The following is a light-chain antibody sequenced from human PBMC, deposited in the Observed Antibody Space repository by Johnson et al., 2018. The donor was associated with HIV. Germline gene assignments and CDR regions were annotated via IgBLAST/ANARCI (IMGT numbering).Light chain of an antibody. CDR1: SSNIGNNY. J-gene: IGLJ1*01. CDR2: ENN. V-gene: IGLV1-51*01. CDR3: GTWDSSLSAYV. Sequence: QSVLKQPPSVSAAPGQKVTISCSGSSSNIGNNYVSWYQQLPGTAPKLLIYENNKRPSVIPDRFSGSKSGTSATLGITGLQTGDEADYYCGTWDSSLSAYVFGTGTKVTVL.